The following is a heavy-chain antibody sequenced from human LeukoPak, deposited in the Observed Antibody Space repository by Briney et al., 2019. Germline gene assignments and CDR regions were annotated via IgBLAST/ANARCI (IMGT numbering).Heavy chain of an antibody. CDR1: GFTFSSYS. CDR2: ISTSSSYI. J-gene: IGHJ4*02. Sequence: GGSLRLSCAASGFTFSSYSMNWVRQAPGKRLEWVSSISTSSSYISYADSVKGRFTISRDNAKDSLFLQMNSLRAEDTAVYYCARGSGSSALNFDYWGQGTLVTVSS. CDR3: ARGSGSSALNFDY. V-gene: IGHV3-21*01. D-gene: IGHD2-15*01.